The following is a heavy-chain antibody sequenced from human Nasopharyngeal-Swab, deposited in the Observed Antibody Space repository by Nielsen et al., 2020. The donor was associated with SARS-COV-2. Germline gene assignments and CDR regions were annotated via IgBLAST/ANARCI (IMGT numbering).Heavy chain of an antibody. Sequence: GGSLRLSCAAAGFTFRSCAMNWVRQAPGKGLQGVSTITDSGGTTYYADSVKGRFTISRDNPKNTLYLQMNSLRAEDSAVYYRAKAYCSGAGCDYFDYWGQGTLVTVSS. CDR1: GFTFRSCA. CDR3: AKAYCSGAGCDYFDY. D-gene: IGHD2-15*01. V-gene: IGHV3-23*01. CDR2: ITDSGGTT. J-gene: IGHJ4*02.